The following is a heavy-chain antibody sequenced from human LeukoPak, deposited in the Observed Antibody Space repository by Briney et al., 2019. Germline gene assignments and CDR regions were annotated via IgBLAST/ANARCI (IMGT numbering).Heavy chain of an antibody. J-gene: IGHJ4*02. CDR3: ASQSVFGVVNDY. V-gene: IGHV4-34*01. Sequence: TSETLSLTCAVYGGSFSDYYWSWIRQPPGKGLEWIGSIYYSGSTYYNPSLKSRVTISVDTSKNQFSLKLSSVTAADTAVYYCASQSVFGVVNDYWGQGTLVTVSS. CDR1: GGSFSDYY. CDR2: IYYSGST. D-gene: IGHD3-3*01.